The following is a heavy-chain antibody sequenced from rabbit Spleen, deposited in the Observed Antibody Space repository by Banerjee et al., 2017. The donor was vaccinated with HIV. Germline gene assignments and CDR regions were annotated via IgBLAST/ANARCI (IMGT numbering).Heavy chain of an antibody. CDR1: GLSLSDKDV. Sequence: QEQLVESGGGLVKPEGSLTLTCKGSGLSLSDKDVMCWVRQAPGKGPEWIGCIYTGSGRTYYATWAKGRFTISETSSTTVTLQMTSLTVADTATYFCARDTGSSFSSYGMDLWGQGTLVTVS. J-gene: IGHJ6*01. CDR2: IYTGSGRT. V-gene: IGHV1S45*01. CDR3: ARDTGSSFSSYGMDL. D-gene: IGHD8-1*01.